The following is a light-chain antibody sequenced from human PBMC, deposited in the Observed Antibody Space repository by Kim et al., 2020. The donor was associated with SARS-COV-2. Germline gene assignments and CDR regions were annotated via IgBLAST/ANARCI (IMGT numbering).Light chain of an antibody. V-gene: IGLV2-14*01. Sequence: QSASVSGSPGQSITISCTGTSSDVGGYNYVSWYQQHPGKAPKLMIYDVSDRPSGVSNRFSGSKSGNTASLTISGLQAEDGANYYCSSYTSSTTVVFGGGTQLTVL. CDR3: SSYTSSTTVV. J-gene: IGLJ3*02. CDR2: DVS. CDR1: SSDVGGYNY.